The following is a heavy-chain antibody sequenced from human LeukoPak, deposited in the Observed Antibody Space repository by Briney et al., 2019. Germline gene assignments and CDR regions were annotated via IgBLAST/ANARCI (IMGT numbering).Heavy chain of an antibody. D-gene: IGHD5-12*01. V-gene: IGHV3-23*01. CDR1: GFTFSSYS. Sequence: GGSLRLSCAASGFTFSSYSMNWVRQAPGKGLEWVSAITASGAATYIADSVKGRFVISRDNSKNTPYLQMNSLRAEDTAVYFCAKDSLVATSHFDSWGRGTLVTVPS. J-gene: IGHJ4*02. CDR3: AKDSLVATSHFDS. CDR2: ITASGAAT.